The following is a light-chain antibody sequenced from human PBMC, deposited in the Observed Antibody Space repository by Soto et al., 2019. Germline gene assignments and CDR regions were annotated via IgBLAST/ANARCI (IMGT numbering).Light chain of an antibody. CDR3: GTWDSSLSGVV. CDR2: DNN. V-gene: IGLV1-51*01. Sequence: QSVLTQPPSVSAAPGQKVTISCSGSSSNIGNNYVSWYQQLPGTAPKLLIYDNNERPSGIPDRFSVSKSGTSATLDITGLQTGDEADYYCGTWDSSLSGVVFGGGTKLTVL. CDR1: SSNIGNNY. J-gene: IGLJ2*01.